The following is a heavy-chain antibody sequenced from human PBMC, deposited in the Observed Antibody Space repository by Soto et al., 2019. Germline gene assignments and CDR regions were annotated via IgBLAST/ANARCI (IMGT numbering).Heavy chain of an antibody. V-gene: IGHV4-59*01. D-gene: IGHD3-3*02. CDR1: GGSISSYY. CDR3: ARVIRTSFFRGFDY. J-gene: IGHJ4*02. CDR2: IYYSGST. Sequence: QVQLQESGPGLVKPSETLSLTCTVSGGSISSYYWSWIRQPPGKGLEWIGYIYYSGSTNYNPSLKSRVTISVDTSKNQFSLKLSSVTAADTAVYYCARVIRTSFFRGFDYWGQGTLVTVSS.